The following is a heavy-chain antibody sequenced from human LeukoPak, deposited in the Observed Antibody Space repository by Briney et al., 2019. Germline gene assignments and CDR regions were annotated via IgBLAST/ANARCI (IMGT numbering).Heavy chain of an antibody. Sequence: PGGSLRLSCAASAFTFSNYWMSWVRQAPGKGLEWVANIKEDGSEINYVDSAKGRFTISRDNAKNSLYLQMNSLRVDDTAVYYCARDRGYSTLDFWGQGTLVTVSS. D-gene: IGHD4-23*01. V-gene: IGHV3-7*01. CDR2: IKEDGSEI. J-gene: IGHJ4*02. CDR3: ARDRGYSTLDF. CDR1: AFTFSNYW.